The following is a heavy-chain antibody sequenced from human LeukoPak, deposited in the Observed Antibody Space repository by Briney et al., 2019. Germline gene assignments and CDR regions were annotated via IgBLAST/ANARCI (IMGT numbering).Heavy chain of an antibody. D-gene: IGHD2-2*01. J-gene: IGHJ4*02. CDR3: ARDFCSTSCNLGY. CDR2: IIPIFGTA. Sequence: VKVSCKASGGTFSSYAISWVRQAPGQGLEWMGGIIPIFGTANYAQKFQGRVTITADESTSTAYMELSSLRSEDTAVYYCARDFCSTSCNLGYWGQGTLVTVSS. V-gene: IGHV1-69*13. CDR1: GGTFSSYA.